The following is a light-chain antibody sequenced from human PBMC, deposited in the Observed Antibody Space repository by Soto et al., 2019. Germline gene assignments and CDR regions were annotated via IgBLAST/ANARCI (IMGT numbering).Light chain of an antibody. CDR3: SSYTSGSSHYV. CDR2: GVT. CDR1: SSDVGAYYS. Sequence: QSALTQPASVSGSPGRSITISCTGTSSDVGAYYSVSWYQHHPGKAPKLIIYGVTNRPSGVSNRFSGSKSGNTASLTISGLQAEDEADYPCSSYTSGSSHYVFGTGTKVTVL. J-gene: IGLJ1*01. V-gene: IGLV2-14*01.